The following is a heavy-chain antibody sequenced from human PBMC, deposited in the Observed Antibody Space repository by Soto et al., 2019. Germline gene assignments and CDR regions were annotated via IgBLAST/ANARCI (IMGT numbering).Heavy chain of an antibody. V-gene: IGHV3-23*01. J-gene: IGHJ4*02. CDR2: ISGSGGST. D-gene: IGHD3-3*01. CDR3: AKGQVSSVRFLEWLLNY. CDR1: GFTFSSYA. Sequence: PGGSLRLSCAASGFTFSSYAMSWVRQAPGKGLEWVSAISGSGGSTYYADSVKGRFTISRDNSKNTLYLQMNSLRAEDTAVYYCAKGQVSSVRFLEWLLNYWGQGTLDTVSS.